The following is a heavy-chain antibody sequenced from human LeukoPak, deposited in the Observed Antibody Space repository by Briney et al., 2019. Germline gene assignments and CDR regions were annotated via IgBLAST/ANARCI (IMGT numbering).Heavy chain of an antibody. Sequence: PSETLSLTCTVSGGSISSSYYWGWIRQPPGKGLEWIGSICSGGNICSNPSLESRVTISVDSSRSYFFLQLTSATAADTAVYFCARDGPWKSDYWGQGTLVTVSS. D-gene: IGHD1-1*01. CDR1: GGSISSSYY. CDR2: ICSGGNI. J-gene: IGHJ4*02. V-gene: IGHV4-39*02. CDR3: ARDGPWKSDY.